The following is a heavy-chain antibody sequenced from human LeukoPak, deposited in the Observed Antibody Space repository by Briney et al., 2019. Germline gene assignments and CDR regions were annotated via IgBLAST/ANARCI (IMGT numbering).Heavy chain of an antibody. Sequence: ASVKVSCKASGYTFTSYGISWVRQALGQGLEWMGWISAYNGNTNYAQKLQGRVTMTTDTSTSTAYMELRSLRSDDTAVYYCARDLGYSYGYWYFDYWGQGTLVTVSS. CDR3: ARDLGYSYGYWYFDY. CDR1: GYTFTSYG. J-gene: IGHJ4*02. D-gene: IGHD5-18*01. V-gene: IGHV1-18*04. CDR2: ISAYNGNT.